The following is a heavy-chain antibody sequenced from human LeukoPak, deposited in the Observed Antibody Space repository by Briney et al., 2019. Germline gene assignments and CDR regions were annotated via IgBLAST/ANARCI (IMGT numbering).Heavy chain of an antibody. V-gene: IGHV1-2*02. Sequence: GASVKVSCKASGYTFTGYYMHWVRQAPGQGLEWMGWINPNSGGTNYAQKFQGRVTMTRDTSISTAYMELSRLRSDDTAVYYYARDDSGYAKESLTSFDYWGQGTLVTVSS. CDR3: ARDDSGYAKESLTSFDY. J-gene: IGHJ4*02. CDR1: GYTFTGYY. D-gene: IGHD5-12*01. CDR2: INPNSGGT.